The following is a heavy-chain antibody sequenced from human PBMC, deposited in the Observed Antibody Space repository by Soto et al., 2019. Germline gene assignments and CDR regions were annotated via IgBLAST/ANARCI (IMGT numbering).Heavy chain of an antibody. CDR1: GFTFSSYS. CDR3: ARGGELITIFGVVILNWFYP. CDR2: ISSSSSTI. D-gene: IGHD3-3*01. J-gene: IGHJ5*02. Sequence: GGTLRLSCAASGFTFSSYSMNWVRQAPGKGLEWVSYISSSSSTIYYADSVKGRFTISRDNAKNSLYLQMNSLRDEDTAVYFCARGGELITIFGVVILNWFYPWDQGTLVTVSS. V-gene: IGHV3-48*02.